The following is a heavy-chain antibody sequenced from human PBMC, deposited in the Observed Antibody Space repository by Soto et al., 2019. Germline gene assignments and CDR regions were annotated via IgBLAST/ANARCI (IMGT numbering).Heavy chain of an antibody. CDR2: IIPIFGTA. CDR3: ARAYSSSWSIAEYFQH. J-gene: IGHJ1*01. CDR1: GGTFSSYA. V-gene: IGHV1-69*13. D-gene: IGHD6-13*01. Sequence: ASVKVSCKASGGTFSSYAISWVRQAPGQGLEWMGGIIPIFGTANYAQKFQGRVTITADESTSTAYMELSSLRSEDTAVYYCARAYSSSWSIAEYFQHWGQGTLVTVSS.